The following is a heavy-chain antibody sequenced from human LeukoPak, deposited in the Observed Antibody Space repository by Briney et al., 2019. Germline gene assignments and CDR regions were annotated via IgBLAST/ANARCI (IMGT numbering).Heavy chain of an antibody. CDR1: GLTFSSFW. D-gene: IGHD3-3*01. CDR2: INNDGSST. J-gene: IGHJ4*02. Sequence: GGSLRLSCAASGLTFSSFWMVWVRQAPGKGLVWVSRINNDGSSTAYADSVKGRFTISRDNAKNTMFLQMNSLRAEDTAVYYCARDHRYDFWSGYYTYWGQGTLVTVSS. V-gene: IGHV3-74*01. CDR3: ARDHRYDFWSGYYTY.